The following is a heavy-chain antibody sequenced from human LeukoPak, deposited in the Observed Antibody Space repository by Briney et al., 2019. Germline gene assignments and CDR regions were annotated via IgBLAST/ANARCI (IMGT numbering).Heavy chain of an antibody. CDR3: ARVHFYDSSGYSLINP. D-gene: IGHD3-22*01. CDR1: GYTFTDYY. J-gene: IGHJ4*02. CDR2: INPNSGGT. V-gene: IGHV1-2*02. Sequence: GASVKVSCKASGYTFTDYYMHWVRQAPGQGLEWMGWINPNSGGTNYAQKFQGSVTMTRDTSISTAYMELSRLKSDDTAVHYCARVHFYDSSGYSLINPWGQGTQVTVSS.